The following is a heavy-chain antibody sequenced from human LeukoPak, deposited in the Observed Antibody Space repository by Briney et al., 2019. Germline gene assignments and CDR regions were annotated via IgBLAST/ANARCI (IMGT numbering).Heavy chain of an antibody. CDR3: ARDRGTWNDDGFDY. V-gene: IGHV4-4*07. Sequence: SETLSLTCTVSGGSISSYYWSWMRQPAGKGLEWIGRIYISGSTNYNPSLKSRVTMSVDTSKNQFSLKLSSVTAADTAVYYCARDRGTWNDDGFDYWGQGTLVTVSS. J-gene: IGHJ4*02. CDR1: GGSISSYY. CDR2: IYISGST. D-gene: IGHD1-1*01.